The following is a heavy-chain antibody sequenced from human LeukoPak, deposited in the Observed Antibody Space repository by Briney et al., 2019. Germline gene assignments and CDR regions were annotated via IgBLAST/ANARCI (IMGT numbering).Heavy chain of an antibody. CDR1: GGTFSSCA. V-gene: IGHV1-69*05. J-gene: IGHJ4*02. D-gene: IGHD3-22*01. CDR3: ARDQYDSSGYYYY. Sequence: SVKVSCKASGGTFSSCAISWVRQAPGQGLEWMGRIIPIFGTANYAQKFQGRVTITTDEPTSTAYMELSSLRSEDTAVYYCARDQYDSSGYYYYWRQGTPVTVSS. CDR2: IIPIFGTA.